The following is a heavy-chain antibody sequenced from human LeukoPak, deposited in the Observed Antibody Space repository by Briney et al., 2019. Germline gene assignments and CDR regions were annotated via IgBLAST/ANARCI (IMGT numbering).Heavy chain of an antibody. CDR2: LSVSGGNT. V-gene: IGHV3-23*01. J-gene: IGHJ4*02. D-gene: IGHD2-2*02. CDR1: GFSFSSYA. Sequence: GGSLRLSCAASGFSFSSYAMTWVRQAPGKGLEWVSALSVSGGNTYYADSVKGRFTISRANSKNTLYLQMNSLRAEGTAVYYCAKADSTTWYNNYVDGWGQGALVTVSS. CDR3: AKADSTTWYNNYVDG.